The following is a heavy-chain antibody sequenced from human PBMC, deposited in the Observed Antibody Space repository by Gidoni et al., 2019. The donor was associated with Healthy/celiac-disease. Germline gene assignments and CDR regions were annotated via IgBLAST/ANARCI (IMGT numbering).Heavy chain of an antibody. D-gene: IGHD6-13*01. J-gene: IGHJ4*02. V-gene: IGHV3-33*01. CDR3: ARIAAADDGDFDY. CDR1: GFTFSSYG. CDR2: IWYDGSNK. Sequence: QVQLVESGGGVVQPGRSLRLSCAASGFTFSSYGMHWVRQAPGKGLEWVAVIWYDGSNKYYADSVKGRFTISRDNSKNTLYLQMNSLRAEDTAVYYCARIAAADDGDFDYWGQGTLVTVSS.